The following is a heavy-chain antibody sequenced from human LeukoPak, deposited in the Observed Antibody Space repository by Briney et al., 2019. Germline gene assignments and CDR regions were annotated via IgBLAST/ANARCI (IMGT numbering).Heavy chain of an antibody. D-gene: IGHD3-16*01. CDR3: AKVSGMATQWGNFDY. J-gene: IGHJ4*02. V-gene: IGHV3-43*02. CDR1: GFSSHDYA. Sequence: PGGSLRLSCVASGFSSHDYAMHWVRQPPGKGLEWVSLITNNGGTTDYADSVKGRFTISRDNSKDSLYLQMNSLRTEDTAVYYCAKVSGMATQWGNFDYWGQGTLVTVSS. CDR2: ITNNGGTT.